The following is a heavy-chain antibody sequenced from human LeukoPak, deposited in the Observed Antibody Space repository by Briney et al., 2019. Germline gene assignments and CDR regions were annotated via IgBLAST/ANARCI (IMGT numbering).Heavy chain of an antibody. CDR1: GYTFTSYD. CDR2: MNPNSGNT. D-gene: IGHD4/OR15-4a*01. CDR3: ERAPGRARYYYYYMDV. J-gene: IGHJ6*03. V-gene: IGHV1-8*03. Sequence: ASVKVSCKASGYTFTSYDINWVRQATGQGLEWMGWMNPNSGNTGYAQKFQGRVTITRNTSISTAYMQLSSLRSEDTAVYYCERAPGRARYYYYYMDVWGKGPTVTVSS.